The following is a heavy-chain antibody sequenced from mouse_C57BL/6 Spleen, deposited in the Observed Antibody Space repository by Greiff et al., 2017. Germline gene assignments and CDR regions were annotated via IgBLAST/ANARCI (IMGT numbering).Heavy chain of an antibody. CDR3: ARGDYSNYDY. CDR1: GYSITSGYY. Sequence: EVQLQESGPGLVKPSQSLSLTCSVTGYSITSGYYWNWIRQFPGNKLEWMGYISYDGSNNYNPSLKNRISITRDTSKNQFFLKLNSVTTEDTATYYWARGDYSNYDYWGQGTTLTVSS. CDR2: ISYDGSN. V-gene: IGHV3-6*01. J-gene: IGHJ2*01. D-gene: IGHD2-5*01.